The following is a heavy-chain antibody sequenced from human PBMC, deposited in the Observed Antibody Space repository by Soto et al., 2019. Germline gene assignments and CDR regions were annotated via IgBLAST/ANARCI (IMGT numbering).Heavy chain of an antibody. CDR2: INHSGST. Sequence: QVQLQQWGAGLLKPSETLSLTCAVYGGSFSGYYWSWIRQPPGKGLEWIGEINHSGSTNYNPSLKSRVTISVDTSKNQFSLKLRSVTAADTAVYYCARETSRQQLVNYYYYYGMDVWGQGTTVTVSS. V-gene: IGHV4-34*01. J-gene: IGHJ6*02. D-gene: IGHD6-13*01. CDR3: ARETSRQQLVNYYYYYGMDV. CDR1: GGSFSGYY.